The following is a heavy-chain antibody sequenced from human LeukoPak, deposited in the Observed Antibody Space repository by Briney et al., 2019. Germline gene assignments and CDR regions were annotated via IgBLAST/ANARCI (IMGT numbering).Heavy chain of an antibody. Sequence: GGSLRLSCAASGFTFSSYAMSWVRQDPGEGLEWGSAISGSGGSTYYADSVKGRFTISRDDSKNTLYLQMNSLRAEDTAVYYCAKAPNYDFWSGYDPFDPWGQGTLVTVSS. J-gene: IGHJ5*02. CDR3: AKAPNYDFWSGYDPFDP. CDR1: GFTFSSYA. V-gene: IGHV3-23*01. CDR2: ISGSGGST. D-gene: IGHD3-3*01.